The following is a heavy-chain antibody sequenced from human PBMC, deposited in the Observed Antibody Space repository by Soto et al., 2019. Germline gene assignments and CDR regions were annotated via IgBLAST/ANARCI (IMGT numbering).Heavy chain of an antibody. CDR3: ARSVMVPVHCFAY. V-gene: IGHV4-59*02. CDR1: GGSVNCYY. Sequence: SETLSLTCTVSGGSVNCYYWSWVRQPPGKGLEWIGGVSYSGSTNYSPSLKSRVTMSVDTSKNQFSLKLSSVTAADTGVYFCARSVMVPVHCFAYWGQGTLVTVSS. D-gene: IGHD3-10*01. CDR2: VSYSGST. J-gene: IGHJ4*02.